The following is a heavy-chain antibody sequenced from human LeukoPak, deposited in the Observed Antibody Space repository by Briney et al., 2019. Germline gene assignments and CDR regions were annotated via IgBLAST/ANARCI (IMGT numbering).Heavy chain of an antibody. J-gene: IGHJ4*02. Sequence: GGSLRLSCAASGFTFSDYYMSWIRQAPGKGLEWVSYISSSGSTIYYADSVKGRFTISRDNAKNSLYLQMNSLRAEDTAVYYCARDSSVVVVAATSDYWGQGTLVTVSS. V-gene: IGHV3-11*04. CDR2: ISSSGSTI. CDR3: ARDSSVVVVAATSDY. CDR1: GFTFSDYY. D-gene: IGHD2-15*01.